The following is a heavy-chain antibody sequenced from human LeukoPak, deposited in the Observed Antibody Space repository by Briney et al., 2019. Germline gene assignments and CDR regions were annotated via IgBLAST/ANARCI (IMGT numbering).Heavy chain of an antibody. CDR2: ISSCSSTI. V-gene: IGHV3-48*04. Sequence: GGSLRLSCAASGLTFSTYSIDWVRQAPGKGLEWISYISSCSSTIDFADSVKGRFTISRDNARNSVYLQMNSLRAEDTAVYYCARVHTSSYAADLWGQGTLVTVSS. J-gene: IGHJ5*02. CDR1: GLTFSTYS. CDR3: ARVHTSSYAADL. D-gene: IGHD3-22*01.